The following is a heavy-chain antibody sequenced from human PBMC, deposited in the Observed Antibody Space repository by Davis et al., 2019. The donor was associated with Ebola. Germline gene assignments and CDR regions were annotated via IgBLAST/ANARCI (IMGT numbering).Heavy chain of an antibody. CDR3: AKSASGYGGYSRYFDY. V-gene: IGHV3-23*01. CDR1: EFTFTNYA. CDR2: IRAAGTDT. D-gene: IGHD4-23*01. J-gene: IGHJ4*02. Sequence: GESLKISCAASEFTFTNYAMSWVRQAPGKGLEWVSTIRAAGTDTYYADSVKGRFTIYRDNSKNRLYLQINSLRVEDTAVYYCAKSASGYGGYSRYFDYWGQGTLVTVSS.